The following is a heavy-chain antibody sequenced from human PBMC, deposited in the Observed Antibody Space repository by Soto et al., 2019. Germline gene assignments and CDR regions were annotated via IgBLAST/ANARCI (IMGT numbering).Heavy chain of an antibody. J-gene: IGHJ5*02. V-gene: IGHV4-34*01. CDR1: RGSFSGYY. D-gene: IGHD4-17*01. CDR3: ARGRTYGDPRGWFDP. CDR2: INHSGIR. Sequence: SETLSLTCGVFRGSFSGYYWTWIRQPPGKGLEWIGEINHSGIRNYSPSLKSRVTISVDTSKNQFSLKLSYVTAADTAVYYCARGRTYGDPRGWFDPRRQGPLFTVS.